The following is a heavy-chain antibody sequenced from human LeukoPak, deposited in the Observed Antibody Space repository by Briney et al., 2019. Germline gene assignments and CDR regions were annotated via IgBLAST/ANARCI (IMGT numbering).Heavy chain of an antibody. J-gene: IGHJ5*02. CDR3: ARGAYGSTNYNWFDP. CDR1: GGSVSSGSYY. CDR2: IYTSGST. V-gene: IGHV4-61*02. D-gene: IGHD3-10*01. Sequence: SETLSLTCTVSGGSVSSGSYYWSWIRQPAGKGLEWIGRIYTSGSTNYNPSLKSRVTISVGTSKNQFSLKLSSVTAADTAVYYCARGAYGSTNYNWFDPWGQGTLVTVSS.